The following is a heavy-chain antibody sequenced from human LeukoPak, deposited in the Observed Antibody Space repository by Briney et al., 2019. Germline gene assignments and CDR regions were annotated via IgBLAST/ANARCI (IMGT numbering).Heavy chain of an antibody. CDR3: ARDRGMYSSSWSPFDY. CDR2: ISSSGSTI. CDR1: GFIFSDYY. Sequence: GGSLRLSCAASGFIFSDYYMSWIRQAPGKGLEWVSYISSSGSTIYYADSVKGRFTISRDNAKNSLYLQMNSLRAEDTAVYYCARDRGMYSSSWSPFDYWGQGTLVTVSS. V-gene: IGHV3-11*01. J-gene: IGHJ4*02. D-gene: IGHD6-13*01.